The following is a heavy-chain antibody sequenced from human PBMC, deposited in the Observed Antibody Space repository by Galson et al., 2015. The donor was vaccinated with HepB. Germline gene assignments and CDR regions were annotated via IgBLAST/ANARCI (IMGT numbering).Heavy chain of an antibody. CDR3: ARDARPLRFLECLFDY. CDR2: ISYDGYNK. V-gene: IGHV3-30-3*01. CDR1: GFTFSSYA. D-gene: IGHD3-3*01. Sequence: SLRLSCAASGFTFSSYALHWVRQAPGKGLEWVALISYDGYNKYYADSVRGRFTISRDNSKNTLYLQMNSLRAEDTAVYYCARDARPLRFLECLFDYWGQGTLVTVSS. J-gene: IGHJ4*02.